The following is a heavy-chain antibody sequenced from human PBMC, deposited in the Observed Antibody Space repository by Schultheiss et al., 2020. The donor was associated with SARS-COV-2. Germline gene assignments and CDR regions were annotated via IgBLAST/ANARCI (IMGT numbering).Heavy chain of an antibody. V-gene: IGHV3-74*01. J-gene: IGHJ4*02. CDR2: INSDGSST. CDR3: AKTYYDILTYYFDY. Sequence: GGSLRLSCAASGFTFTSHAMHWVRQAPGKGLVWVSRINSDGSSTIYADSVKGRFTISRDNSKNTLYLQMNSLRAEDTAVYYCAKTYYDILTYYFDYWGQGTLVTVSS. D-gene: IGHD3-9*01. CDR1: GFTFTSHA.